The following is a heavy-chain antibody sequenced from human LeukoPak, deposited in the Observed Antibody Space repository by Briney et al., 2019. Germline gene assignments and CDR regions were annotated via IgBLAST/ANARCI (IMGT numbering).Heavy chain of an antibody. J-gene: IGHJ2*01. CDR1: EFSVGSNY. CDR2: YSGGST. CDR3: ASRWYFDL. Sequence: GGSLRLSCAASEFSVGSNYMTWVRQAPGKGLEWVSLYSGGSTYYADSVKGRFTISRDNSKNTLYLQMNSLRAEDTAVYYCASRWYFDLWGRGTLVSVSS. V-gene: IGHV3-66*01.